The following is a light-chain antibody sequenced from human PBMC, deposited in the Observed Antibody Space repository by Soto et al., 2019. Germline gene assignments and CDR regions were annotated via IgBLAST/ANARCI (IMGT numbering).Light chain of an antibody. CDR3: QQYNSCFSFT. Sequence: EIVMTQSPATLSVSPGERATLSCRASQSVSSNVAWYQQKPGQAPRLLIYGAFTRAAGIPARFSGSGSGTEFTLAISSLQSEAVAVYCCQQYNSCFSFTFGQGTRLENK. J-gene: IGKJ5*01. V-gene: IGKV3D-15*01. CDR2: GAF. CDR1: QSVSSN.